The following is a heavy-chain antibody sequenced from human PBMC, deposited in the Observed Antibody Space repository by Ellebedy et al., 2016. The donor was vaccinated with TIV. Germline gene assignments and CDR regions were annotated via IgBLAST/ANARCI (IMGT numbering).Heavy chain of an antibody. D-gene: IGHD5-12*01. CDR2: IYYNEKT. V-gene: IGHV4-59*08. Sequence: MPSETLSLTCTVSGASISSYYWSWIRQPPGKGLEWIGYIYYNEKTNYNPSLKSRVTISVDTSKNQFYLNLNSVTAADTAVYFCASTPFSAGSGYHPHDYWGQGILVTVSS. CDR1: GASISSYY. J-gene: IGHJ4*02. CDR3: ASTPFSAGSGYHPHDY.